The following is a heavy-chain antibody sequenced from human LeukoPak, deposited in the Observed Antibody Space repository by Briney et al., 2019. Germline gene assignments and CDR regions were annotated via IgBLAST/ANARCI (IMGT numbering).Heavy chain of an antibody. CDR2: ISYDGSNK. CDR1: GFTFRSYG. J-gene: IGHJ4*02. V-gene: IGHV3-30*18. CDR3: AKGGRWLNGFDY. D-gene: IGHD5-24*01. Sequence: GGSLRLSCAASGFTFRSYGMHWVRQAPGKGLEWVAVISYDGSNKYYGDSVKGRFTISRDNSKNTLYLQMNSLRAEDTAVYYCAKGGRWLNGFDYWGQGTLVTVSS.